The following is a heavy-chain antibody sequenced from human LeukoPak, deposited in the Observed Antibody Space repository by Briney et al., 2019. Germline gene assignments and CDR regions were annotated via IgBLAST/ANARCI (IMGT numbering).Heavy chain of an antibody. CDR3: ANTRGAFDI. V-gene: IGHV4-61*02. CDR1: GGSISSGSYY. D-gene: IGHD3-10*01. J-gene: IGHJ3*02. Sequence: TLSLTCTVSGGSISSGSYYWSWIRQPAGKGLEWIGRIYTSGSTNYNPSLKSRVTISVDTSKNQFSLKLSSVTAADTAVYYCANTRGAFDIWGQGTMVTVSS. CDR2: IYTSGST.